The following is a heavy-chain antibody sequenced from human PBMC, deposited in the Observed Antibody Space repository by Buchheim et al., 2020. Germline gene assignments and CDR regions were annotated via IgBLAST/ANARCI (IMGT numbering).Heavy chain of an antibody. D-gene: IGHD2-21*02. Sequence: EVQLVESGGGLVQPGESLILSCAASVFTFSDHYMDWVRQAPGKGLEWVGRTRNRANSYTTEYAASVKGRFNASRDDSKNSLYLQMNGLKTEDTAVYYCVMSGGDFRYFNYWGQGIL. V-gene: IGHV3-72*01. CDR3: VMSGGDFRYFNY. CDR1: VFTFSDHY. J-gene: IGHJ4*02. CDR2: TRNRANSYTT.